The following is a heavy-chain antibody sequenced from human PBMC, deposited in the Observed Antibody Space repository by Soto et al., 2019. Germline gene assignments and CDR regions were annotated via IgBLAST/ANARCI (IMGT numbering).Heavy chain of an antibody. CDR3: ARGPNWNYGYYYYGMDV. CDR1: GYTFTGYY. V-gene: IGHV1-2*04. Sequence: SVKVSCKASGYTFTGYYMHWVRQAPGQGLEWMGWINPNSGGTNYAQKFQGWVTMTRDTSISTAYMELSRLRSDDTAVYYCARGPNWNYGYYYYGMDVWGQGTTVTVSS. D-gene: IGHD1-7*01. CDR2: INPNSGGT. J-gene: IGHJ6*02.